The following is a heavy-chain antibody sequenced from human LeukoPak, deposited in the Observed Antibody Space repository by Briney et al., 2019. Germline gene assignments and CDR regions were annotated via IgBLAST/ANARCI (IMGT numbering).Heavy chain of an antibody. Sequence: ASVKVSCKASGYTFTAYYMHWVRQAPGQGLEWMGWINPNSGGTNYAQKFQGRVTMTRDTSISTAHMELSSLRSDDTAVYYCARDFNTPSLDYWGQGTLVTVSS. CDR3: ARDFNTPSLDY. D-gene: IGHD2/OR15-2a*01. CDR2: INPNSGGT. V-gene: IGHV1-2*02. J-gene: IGHJ4*02. CDR1: GYTFTAYY.